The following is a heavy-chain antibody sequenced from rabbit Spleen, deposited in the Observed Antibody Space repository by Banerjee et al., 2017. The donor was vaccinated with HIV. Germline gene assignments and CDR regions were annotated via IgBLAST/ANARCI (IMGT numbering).Heavy chain of an antibody. CDR1: GFSFNSGYD. V-gene: IGHV1S40*01. D-gene: IGHD1-1*01. CDR3: ARDTSTSFSTYGTDL. Sequence: QSLEESGGGLVKPGASLTLTCKAAGFSFNSGYDMCWVRQAPGKGLEWIACIYAGSSNNAYSATWAKGRFTISKTSSTTVTLQMTSLTAADTATYFCARDTSTSFSTYGTDLWGPGTLVTVS. J-gene: IGHJ6*01. CDR2: IYAGSSNNA.